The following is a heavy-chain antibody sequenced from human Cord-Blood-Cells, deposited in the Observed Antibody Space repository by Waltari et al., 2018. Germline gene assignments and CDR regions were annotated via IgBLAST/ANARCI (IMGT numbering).Heavy chain of an antibody. CDR1: GGSISSSSYY. V-gene: IGHV4-39*01. CDR2: IYYSGST. D-gene: IGHD1-1*01. Sequence: QLQLQESGPGLVKPSETLSLTCTVSGGSISSSSYYWGWIRQPPGKGLEWIGSIYYSGSTYYNPSLKSRVTISVDTSKNQFSLKLSSVTAADTAVYYCARHGKRHLYAFDIWGQGTMVTVSS. J-gene: IGHJ3*02. CDR3: ARHGKRHLYAFDI.